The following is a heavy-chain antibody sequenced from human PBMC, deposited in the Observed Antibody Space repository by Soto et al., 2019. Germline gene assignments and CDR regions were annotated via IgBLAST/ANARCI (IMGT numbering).Heavy chain of an antibody. J-gene: IGHJ4*02. Sequence: GSLRLSCAASGFTFSSYAMHWVRQAPGKGLEWIGSIYHSGSTCYNPSLKSRVTISVDTSKNQFSLKLSSVTAADTAVYYCASSSELSLFGYWGQGTLVTVSS. CDR3: ASSSELSLFGY. V-gene: IGHV4-38-2*01. D-gene: IGHD3-16*02. CDR2: IYHSGST. CDR1: GFTFSSYA.